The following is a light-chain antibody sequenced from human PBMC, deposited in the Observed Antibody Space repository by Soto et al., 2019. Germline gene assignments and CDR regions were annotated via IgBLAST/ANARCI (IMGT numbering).Light chain of an antibody. CDR1: QSVSSY. J-gene: IGKJ5*01. Sequence: DIVLPQSPGTLSLSPGERATLSCRASQSVSSYLAWYQQKPGQAPRLLIYDASNRATGIPARFSGSGSGTDFTLTIRSLEPEDLAVYYCQQSSNWPPITFGQGTRLEIK. CDR3: QQSSNWPPIT. V-gene: IGKV3-11*01. CDR2: DAS.